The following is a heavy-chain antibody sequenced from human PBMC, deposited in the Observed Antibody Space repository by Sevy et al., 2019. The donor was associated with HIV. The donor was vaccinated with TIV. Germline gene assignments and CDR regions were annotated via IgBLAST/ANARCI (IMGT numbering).Heavy chain of an antibody. Sequence: GGSLRLSCAASGFTFGSYAMHWVRQAPGKGLEWLAFISYDGSRKYYADSVKGRFTISRDNSKNTLFMQVNSLRAEDTALYYCARERDRQDLNVWGQGTMVTFSS. CDR2: ISYDGSRK. CDR1: GFTFGSYA. CDR3: ARERDRQDLNV. V-gene: IGHV3-30-3*01. J-gene: IGHJ3*01.